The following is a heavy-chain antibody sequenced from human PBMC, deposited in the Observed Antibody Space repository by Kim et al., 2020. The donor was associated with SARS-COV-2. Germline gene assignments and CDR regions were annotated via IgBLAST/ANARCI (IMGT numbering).Heavy chain of an antibody. CDR3: ARDTPSYYYDSSGYWGFDI. D-gene: IGHD3-22*01. V-gene: IGHV4-59*01. Sequence: SQVTISVDTSKNQFSLKLSSVTAADTAVYYCARDTPSYYYDSSGYWGFDIWGQGTMVTVSS. J-gene: IGHJ3*02.